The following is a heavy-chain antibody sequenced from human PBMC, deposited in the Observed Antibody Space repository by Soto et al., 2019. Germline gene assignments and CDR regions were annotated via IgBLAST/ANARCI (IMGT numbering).Heavy chain of an antibody. Sequence: QVQLQESGPGLVKPSQTLSLTCTVSGGSISSGGYYWSWIRQHPGKGLEWIGYIYYSGSTYYNPSLKRRVTISVDTSKNQFSLKLSSVTAADTAVYYCARDVDTAMGRYYYGMDVWGQGTTVTVSS. CDR2: IYYSGST. J-gene: IGHJ6*02. D-gene: IGHD5-18*01. V-gene: IGHV4-31*03. CDR3: ARDVDTAMGRYYYGMDV. CDR1: GGSISSGGYY.